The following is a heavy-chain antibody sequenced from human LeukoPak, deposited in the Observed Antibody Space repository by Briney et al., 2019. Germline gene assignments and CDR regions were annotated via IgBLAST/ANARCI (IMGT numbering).Heavy chain of an antibody. Sequence: SETLSLTCTVSGDSISNYYWNWIRQPPGKGLEWIGYIYYSGSTNYNPSLKSRATISVDTSKNQLSLKVSSVTAADTAVYYCARAGGQLRVDYWGQGTLVTVSS. V-gene: IGHV4-59*01. CDR3: ARAGGQLRVDY. J-gene: IGHJ4*02. CDR1: GDSISNYY. D-gene: IGHD2-2*01. CDR2: IYYSGST.